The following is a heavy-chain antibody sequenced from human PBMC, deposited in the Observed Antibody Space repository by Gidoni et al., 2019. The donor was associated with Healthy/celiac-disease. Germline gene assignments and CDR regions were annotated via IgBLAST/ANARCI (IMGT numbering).Heavy chain of an antibody. D-gene: IGHD5-12*01. Sequence: EVQLVESGGGLVKPGGSLRLSCAASGFTFSNDWMNWVRQAPGKGLGWVGRIKSKTDGGTTDYAAPVKGRFTISRDDSKNTLYLQMNSLKTEDTAVYYCTTDRIYPAGFDYWGQGTLVTVSS. CDR3: TTDRIYPAGFDY. V-gene: IGHV3-15*07. CDR1: GFTFSNDW. J-gene: IGHJ4*02. CDR2: IKSKTDGGTT.